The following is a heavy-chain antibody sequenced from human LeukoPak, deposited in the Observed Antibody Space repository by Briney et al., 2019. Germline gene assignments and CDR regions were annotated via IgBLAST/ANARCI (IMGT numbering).Heavy chain of an antibody. Sequence: GGSLRLSRAASGFTFSSNWMHWVRQAPGKGLVWVSRINEDGSTTNYADSVKGRSTIFRDNAKNTLYLQMNSLRAEDTAVYYCVRDLGGRSGHWGQGTLVTVSS. CDR2: INEDGSTT. CDR3: VRDLGGRSGH. D-gene: IGHD1-26*01. CDR1: GFTFSSNW. V-gene: IGHV3-74*01. J-gene: IGHJ4*02.